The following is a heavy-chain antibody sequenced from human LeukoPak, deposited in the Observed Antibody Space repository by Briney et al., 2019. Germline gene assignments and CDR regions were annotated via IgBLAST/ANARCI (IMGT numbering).Heavy chain of an antibody. CDR2: ISWNSGSI. J-gene: IGHJ3*02. D-gene: IGHD6-19*01. CDR1: GFTFDDYA. V-gene: IGHV3-9*03. Sequence: GGSLRLSCAASGFTFDDYAMHWVRQAPGKGLEWVSGISWNSGSIGYADSVKGRFTISRDNAKNSLYLQMNSLRAEDMALYYCAKDTSRIAVDAFDIWGQGTMVTVSS. CDR3: AKDTSRIAVDAFDI.